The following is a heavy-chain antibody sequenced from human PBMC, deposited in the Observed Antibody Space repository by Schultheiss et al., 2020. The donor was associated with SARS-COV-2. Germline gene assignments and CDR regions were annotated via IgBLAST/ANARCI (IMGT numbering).Heavy chain of an antibody. CDR2: ISSSGSTI. V-gene: IGHV3-48*03. J-gene: IGHJ3*02. Sequence: GESLKISCAASGFTFSSYEMNWVRQAPGKGLEWVSYISSSGSTIYYADSVKGRFTISRDNAKNSLYLQMNILRAEDTAVYYCASYPYSSSEDHAFDIWGQGTMVTVSS. CDR1: GFTFSSYE. CDR3: ASYPYSSSEDHAFDI. D-gene: IGHD6-6*01.